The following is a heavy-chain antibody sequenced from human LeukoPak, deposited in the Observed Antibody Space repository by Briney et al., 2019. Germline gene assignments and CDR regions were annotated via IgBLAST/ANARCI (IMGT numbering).Heavy chain of an antibody. V-gene: IGHV3-74*01. Sequence: GGSLRLSCAASGFTFSGYWMHWVRQAPGKGLVWVSRINSDGSSTSYADSVKGRFTISRDNAKNTLYLQMNSLRAEDTAMYFCARETPYSSSWTDFDYWGQGTLVTVSS. CDR1: GFTFSGYW. J-gene: IGHJ4*02. D-gene: IGHD6-13*01. CDR2: INSDGSST. CDR3: ARETPYSSSWTDFDY.